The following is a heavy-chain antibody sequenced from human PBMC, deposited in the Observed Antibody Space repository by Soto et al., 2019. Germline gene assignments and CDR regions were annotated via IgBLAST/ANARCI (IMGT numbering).Heavy chain of an antibody. Sequence: SETLSLTCSVSGGSIRKYYWGWVRQPPGKGLECIGYIYYSGSTNYNPSLKSRVTMSVDTSQNQFSLKLTSVTAADTAVYYCARTSGVPYYYSALDVWGQGTTGTVSS. CDR1: GGSIRKYY. CDR2: IYYSGST. CDR3: ARTSGVPYYYSALDV. V-gene: IGHV4-59*13. D-gene: IGHD3-10*01. J-gene: IGHJ6*02.